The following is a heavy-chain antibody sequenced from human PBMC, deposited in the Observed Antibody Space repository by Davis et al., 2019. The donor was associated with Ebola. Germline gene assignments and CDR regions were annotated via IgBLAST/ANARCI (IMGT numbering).Heavy chain of an antibody. V-gene: IGHV1-2*06. CDR2: INPNSGGT. CDR3: ARDGITIFLAGMDV. J-gene: IGHJ6*04. CDR1: GFTFSSYG. D-gene: IGHD3-3*01. Sequence: GGSLRLSCAASGFTFSSYGMHWVRQAPGQGLEWMGRINPNSGGTNYAQKFQGRVTMTRDTSISTAYMELSRLRSDDTAVYYCARDGITIFLAGMDVWGKGTTVTVSS.